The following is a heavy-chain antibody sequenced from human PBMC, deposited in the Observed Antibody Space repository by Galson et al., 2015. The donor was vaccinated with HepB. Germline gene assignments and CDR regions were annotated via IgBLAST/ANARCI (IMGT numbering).Heavy chain of an antibody. D-gene: IGHD3-10*01. J-gene: IGHJ4*02. CDR3: ARLFSGSYYNPNDY. Sequence: WMGRIAPSDSYTNYSPSFQGHVTISADKSISTAYLQWSSLKASDTAMYYCARLFSGSYYNPNDYWGQGTLVTVSS. CDR2: IAPSDSYT. V-gene: IGHV5-10-1*01.